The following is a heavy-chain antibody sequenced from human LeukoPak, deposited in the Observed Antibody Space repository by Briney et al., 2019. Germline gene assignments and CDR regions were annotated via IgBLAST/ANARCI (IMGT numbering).Heavy chain of an antibody. CDR3: ARDHNWNARFDY. CDR1: GYTFTSYG. CDR2: ISAYNGNT. D-gene: IGHD1-1*01. V-gene: IGHV1-18*01. Sequence: ASVTVSCKAFGYTFTSYGMSWVRQAPGQGLEWMGWISAYNGNTNYAQKLQGRVTITTDTSTSTAYMELRSLRSDDTAVYYCARDHNWNARFDYWGQGTLVTVSS. J-gene: IGHJ4*02.